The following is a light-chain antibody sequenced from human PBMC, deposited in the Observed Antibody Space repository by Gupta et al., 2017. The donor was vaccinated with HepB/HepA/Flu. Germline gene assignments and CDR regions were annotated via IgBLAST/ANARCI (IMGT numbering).Light chain of an antibody. CDR2: GNS. CDR3: QSYDSSLSGWV. Sequence: QSVLTPPPSVSGAPGQRATISCPGSSSNIGAGYDVHWYQQLPGTAPKLLIYGNSNRPSGVPDRFSGSKSGTSASLAITGLQAEDEADYYCQSYDSSLSGWVFGGGTKLTVL. J-gene: IGLJ3*02. V-gene: IGLV1-40*01. CDR1: SSNIGAGYD.